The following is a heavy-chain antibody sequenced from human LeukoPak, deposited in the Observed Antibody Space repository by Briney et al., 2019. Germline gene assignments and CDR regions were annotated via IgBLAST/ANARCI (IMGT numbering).Heavy chain of an antibody. Sequence: GGSLRLSCAASGFAFSTYAMSWVRQAPGKGLEWVSIINSGGNTYYADSVKGRFTISRDNSKNTLWLQMNSLRAEDTAVYYCAKHSSGLYSFDYWGQGILVSVSS. J-gene: IGHJ4*02. D-gene: IGHD6-25*01. CDR3: AKHSSGLYSFDY. V-gene: IGHV3-23*01. CDR1: GFAFSTYA. CDR2: INSGGNT.